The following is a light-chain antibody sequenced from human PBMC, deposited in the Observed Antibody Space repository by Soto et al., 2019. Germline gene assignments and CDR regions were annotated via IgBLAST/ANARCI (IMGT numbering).Light chain of an antibody. CDR3: QQYATSPLT. J-gene: IGKJ4*01. V-gene: IGKV3-20*01. CDR1: QTLSINS. CDR2: GAL. Sequence: EIVLTQSPDTLSLSPGERATLFCRASQTLSINSLAWYQQKPGQAPRLLIYGALSRATGIPDRFSGSGSGTDFTLTISRLEPEDFALYYCQQYATSPLTFGGGTKVEIK.